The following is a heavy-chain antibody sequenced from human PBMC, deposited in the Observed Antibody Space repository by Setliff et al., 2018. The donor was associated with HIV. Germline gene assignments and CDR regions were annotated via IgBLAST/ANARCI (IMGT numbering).Heavy chain of an antibody. V-gene: IGHV3-30*07. J-gene: IGHJ4*02. Sequence: PGGSLRLSCAASGFTFSSYAMHWVRQAPGKGLEWVAVISYDGSNKYYADSVKGRFTISRDNSRNTLYLQMNSLRAEDTAVYYCAKDAGVWPYDYPDFWGQGTLVTVSS. D-gene: IGHD3-16*01. CDR3: AKDAGVWPYDYPDF. CDR1: GFTFSSYA. CDR2: ISYDGSNK.